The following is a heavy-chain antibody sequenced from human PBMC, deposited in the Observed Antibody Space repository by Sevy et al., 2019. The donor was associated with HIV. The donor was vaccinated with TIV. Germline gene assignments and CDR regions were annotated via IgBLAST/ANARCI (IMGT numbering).Heavy chain of an antibody. CDR1: GFTFSSYS. V-gene: IGHV3-21*01. CDR2: ISSSSSYI. Sequence: GGSLRLSCAASGFTFSSYSMNWVRQAPGKGLEWVSSISSSSSYIYYADSVKGRFTISRDNAKNSLYLQMNSLRAEDTAVYYCARDLGPMGGPRYFEYWGQRTLVTVSS. CDR3: ARDLGPMGGPRYFEY. J-gene: IGHJ4*02. D-gene: IGHD6-25*01.